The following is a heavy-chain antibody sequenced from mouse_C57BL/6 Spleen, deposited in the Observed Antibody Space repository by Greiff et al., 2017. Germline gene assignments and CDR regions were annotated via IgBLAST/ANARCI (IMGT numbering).Heavy chain of an antibody. CDR3: ARLELGRRAMDD. J-gene: IGHJ4*01. CDR1: GYAFSSSW. CDR2: IYPGDGDT. D-gene: IGHD4-1*01. Sequence: VQLQQSGPELVKPGASVKISCKASGYAFSSSWMNWVQQGPGKGLEWIGRIYPGDGDTNYNGKFKGRATLPADKSSSTAYMQLSSLTSEDSAVYCGARLELGRRAMDDWGQGTSVTVSS. V-gene: IGHV1-82*01.